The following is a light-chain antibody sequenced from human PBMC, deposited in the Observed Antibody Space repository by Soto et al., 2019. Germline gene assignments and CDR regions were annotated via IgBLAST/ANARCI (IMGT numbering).Light chain of an antibody. J-gene: IGKJ1*01. V-gene: IGKV1-5*03. CDR2: KAS. CDR3: QQYNSYWT. CDR1: QSISSR. Sequence: DIQMTQSPSTLSASVGDRVTITCRASQSISSRLAWYQQKPGQAPRLLIYKASSLESGDPSRFSGSGSGSEFTLTISSLQLDDFSTNYCQQYNSYWTFGQGNKVEIK.